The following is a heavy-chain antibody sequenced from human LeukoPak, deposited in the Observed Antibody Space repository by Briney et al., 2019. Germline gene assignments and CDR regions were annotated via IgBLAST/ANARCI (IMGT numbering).Heavy chain of an antibody. CDR2: INHSGST. CDR1: GGSFSGYY. D-gene: IGHD5-18*01. CDR3: ARLRGGVQLWEN. V-gene: IGHV4-34*01. Sequence: SETLSLTCAVYGGSFSGYYWSWIRQPPGKGLEWIGEINHSGSTNYNPSLKSRVTISVDTSKNQFSLMLTSMTALDTAVYYCARLRGGVQLWENWGQGTRVTVSS. J-gene: IGHJ4*02.